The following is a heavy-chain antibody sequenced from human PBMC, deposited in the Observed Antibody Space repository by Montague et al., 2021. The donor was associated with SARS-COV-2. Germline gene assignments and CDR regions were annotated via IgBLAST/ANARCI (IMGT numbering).Heavy chain of an antibody. D-gene: IGHD6-13*01. CDR2: IYYSGST. J-gene: IGHJ6*02. Sequence: SETLSLTCTVSGGSISSYYWSWIRQPPGKGLEWIGYIYYSGSTYYNPSLKSRVTVSVDTSKNQFSLKLSSVTAADTAVYYCGRQGSSSSWYGGYYYGMDVWGQGTTVTVSS. CDR1: GGSISSYY. V-gene: IGHV4-59*04. CDR3: GRQGSSSSWYGGYYYGMDV.